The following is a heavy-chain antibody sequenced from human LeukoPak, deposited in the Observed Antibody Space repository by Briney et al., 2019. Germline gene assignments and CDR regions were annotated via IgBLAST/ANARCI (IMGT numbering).Heavy chain of an antibody. Sequence: GGSLRLSCAASGFTFSSNGMHWVRQAPGKGLEWVSVIYSGGSTYYADSVKGRFTISRDNSKSTLYLQMNSLRVEDTAVYYCARGIAVADTGFFDYWGQGTLVTVSS. J-gene: IGHJ4*02. CDR2: IYSGGST. V-gene: IGHV3-66*01. CDR1: GFTFSSNG. D-gene: IGHD6-19*01. CDR3: ARGIAVADTGFFDY.